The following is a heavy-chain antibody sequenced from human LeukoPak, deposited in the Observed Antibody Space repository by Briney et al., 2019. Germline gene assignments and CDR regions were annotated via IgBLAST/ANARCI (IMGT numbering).Heavy chain of an antibody. V-gene: IGHV4-59*01. CDR2: IYYSGST. J-gene: IGHJ3*02. D-gene: IGHD2-2*01. CDR3: AREGRPRYCNSTSCLSDAFDI. CDR1: GGSISSYY. Sequence: SETLSLTCTVSGGSISSYYWSWIRQPPGKGLEWIGYIYYSGSTNYNPSLKSRVTISVDTSKNQFSLKLSSVTAADTAVYYCAREGRPRYCNSTSCLSDAFDIWGQGTMVTVSS.